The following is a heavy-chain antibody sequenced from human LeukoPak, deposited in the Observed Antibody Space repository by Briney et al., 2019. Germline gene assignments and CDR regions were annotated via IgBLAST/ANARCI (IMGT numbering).Heavy chain of an antibody. Sequence: GGSLRLSCAASGFTFSSYAMHWVRQAPSKGLEWVAVISYDGSNKYYADSVKDRFTISRDNSKNTLYLQMNSLRAEDTAVYYCARGVYSGYEIDYWGQGTLVTVSS. CDR1: GFTFSSYA. CDR3: ARGVYSGYEIDY. D-gene: IGHD5-12*01. J-gene: IGHJ4*02. CDR2: ISYDGSNK. V-gene: IGHV3-30*04.